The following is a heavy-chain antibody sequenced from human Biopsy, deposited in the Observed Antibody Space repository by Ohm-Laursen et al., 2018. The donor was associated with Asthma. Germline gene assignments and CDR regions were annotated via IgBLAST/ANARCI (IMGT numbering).Heavy chain of an antibody. Sequence: SLRLSCTASGFMFRSFGMRWVRQAPGKGLEWMAVISYDGNHKFYEDSVKGRFTISRDNSKNTLYLQMNSLRTEDTAVYYCAKRRGYSGHDNDYWGQGTLVIVSS. CDR2: ISYDGNHK. J-gene: IGHJ4*02. CDR3: AKRRGYSGHDNDY. V-gene: IGHV3-30*18. D-gene: IGHD5-12*01. CDR1: GFMFRSFG.